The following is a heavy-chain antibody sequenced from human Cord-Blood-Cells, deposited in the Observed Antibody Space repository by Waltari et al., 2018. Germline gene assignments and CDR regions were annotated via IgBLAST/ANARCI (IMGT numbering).Heavy chain of an antibody. J-gene: IGHJ4*02. CDR1: GGTFNTDA. D-gene: IGHD3-3*01. CDR2: SIPSFGTA. CDR3: AVTIFGVVINPSFDY. V-gene: IGHV1-69*06. Sequence: QVQLVQSGAEGKKPGSSVKVSCKVPGGTFNTDANTWAGPAPGQGLEWMGGSIPSFGTANYAQKFQGRVTITADKSTSTAYMELSSLRSEDTAVYYCAVTIFGVVINPSFDYWGQGTLVTVSS.